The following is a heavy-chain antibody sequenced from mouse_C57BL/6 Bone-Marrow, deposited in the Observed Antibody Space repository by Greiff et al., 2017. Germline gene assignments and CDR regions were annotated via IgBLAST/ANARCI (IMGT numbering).Heavy chain of an antibody. Sequence: EVMLVESGGGLVQPGGSLKLSCAASGFTFSDYYMYWVRQTPEKRLEWVAYISNGGGSTYYPDTVKGRFTISRDNAKNTLYLQMSRLKSEDTAMYYCARHGVGYYAMDYWGQGTSGTVSA. CDR3: ARHGVGYYAMDY. V-gene: IGHV5-12*01. J-gene: IGHJ4*01. CDR2: ISNGGGST. CDR1: GFTFSDYY.